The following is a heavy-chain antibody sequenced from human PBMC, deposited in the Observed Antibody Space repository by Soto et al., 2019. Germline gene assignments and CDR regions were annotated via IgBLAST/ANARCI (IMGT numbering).Heavy chain of an antibody. J-gene: IGHJ4*02. CDR2: IYHSGST. Sequence: SETLSLTCAVSGGSISSSNWWSWVRQPPGKGLEWIGEIYHSGSTNYNPSLKSRVTISVDMSMQQFSLKLSSVTAADTAVYYCARELHYYDSSGYLFDYWGQGTLVTVSS. V-gene: IGHV4-4*02. CDR3: ARELHYYDSSGYLFDY. D-gene: IGHD3-22*01. CDR1: GGSISSSNW.